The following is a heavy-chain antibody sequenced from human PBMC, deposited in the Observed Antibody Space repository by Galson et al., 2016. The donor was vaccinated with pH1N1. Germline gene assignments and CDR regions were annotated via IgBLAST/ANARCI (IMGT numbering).Heavy chain of an antibody. CDR3: VRHLARPGSGIRNDPFDF. V-gene: IGHV4-4*07. CDR2: IFTSGST. D-gene: IGHD6-19*01. CDR1: GGSINNYY. J-gene: IGHJ4*02. Sequence: ETLSLTCSASGGSINNYYWSWIRQPAGKGLEWIGRIFTSGSTHYNPSLKSRVTISVDDSKNQFSLKLTSVTAADTAIYYCVRHLARPGSGIRNDPFDFWAQGTLVTVSS.